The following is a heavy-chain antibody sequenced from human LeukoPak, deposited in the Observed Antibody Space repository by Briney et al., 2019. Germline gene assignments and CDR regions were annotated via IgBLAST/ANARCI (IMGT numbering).Heavy chain of an antibody. CDR3: ARETYYYGSGNLRYYYYGMDV. J-gene: IGHJ6*04. Sequence: ASVKVSCKASGYTFTSYGISWVRQAPGQGLEWMGWISAYNGNTNYAQKLQGRVTMTTDTSTSTAYTELRSLRSDDTAVYYCARETYYYGSGNLRYYYYGMDVWGKGTTVTVSS. CDR2: ISAYNGNT. CDR1: GYTFTSYG. V-gene: IGHV1-18*04. D-gene: IGHD3-10*01.